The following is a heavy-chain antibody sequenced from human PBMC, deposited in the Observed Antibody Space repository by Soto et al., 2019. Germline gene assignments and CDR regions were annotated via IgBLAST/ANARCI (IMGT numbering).Heavy chain of an antibody. J-gene: IGHJ4*02. D-gene: IGHD2-8*01. CDR2: INPLGGST. CDR1: GYTFTSSY. Sequence: QVQLVQSGAEVKKPGASVKVSCKASGYTFTSSYIHWVRQAPGQGLEWMAIINPLGGSTNYAQQFQGRVTVTRDPSASKVYMGLSSLRSEDTAVYYCGRGVFTGDCWGQGTLVTVSS. V-gene: IGHV1-46*01. CDR3: GRGVFTGDC.